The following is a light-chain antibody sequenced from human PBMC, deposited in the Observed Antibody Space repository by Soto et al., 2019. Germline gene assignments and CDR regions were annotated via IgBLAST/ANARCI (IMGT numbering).Light chain of an antibody. V-gene: IGKV4-1*01. CDR3: QQDCSTPIT. J-gene: IGKJ5*01. CDR1: QSVLYSSNNKNY. CDR2: WAS. Sequence: DIVMTQSPDSLAVSLGERATINCKSSQSVLYSSNNKNYLAWYQQKPGQPPKLLIYWASTRESGVPDRFSGSGSGTGFTLTISSLQAEDVAVYYCQQDCSTPITFGQGTRLEIK.